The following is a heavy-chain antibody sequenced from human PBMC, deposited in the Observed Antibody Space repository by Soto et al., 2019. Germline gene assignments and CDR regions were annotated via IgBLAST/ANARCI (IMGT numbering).Heavy chain of an antibody. CDR1: GGSVNDGNFY. V-gene: IGHV4-61*01. CDR2: IHHSGIS. Sequence: QVQLQESGPGLVKPSETLSLTCSVSGGSVNDGNFYWNWIRQSPGKGLEWIGYIHHSGISNYNPSLKSRVTISVDTSKNEFALKLNSVTAADTALYYCARETGENWTYEAHWGPGTLVTVSS. CDR3: ARETGENWTYEAH. J-gene: IGHJ1*01. D-gene: IGHD1-7*01.